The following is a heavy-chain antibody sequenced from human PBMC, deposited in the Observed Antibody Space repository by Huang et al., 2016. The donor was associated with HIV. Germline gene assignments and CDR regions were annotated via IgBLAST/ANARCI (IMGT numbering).Heavy chain of an antibody. CDR3: ARDPRIQSWLNFFDY. J-gene: IGHJ4*02. D-gene: IGHD3-22*01. CDR1: GLSISSYW. V-gene: IGHV3-74*01. CDR2: INSDGSST. Sequence: EVQLVESGGGLVQPGGSLRLSCEASGLSISSYWMHWVRQAPGKGMVWVSRINSDGSSTSYADSVKGRFTISRDNAKNTLYLQMNSLRAEDTAVYYCARDPRIQSWLNFFDYWGQGTLVSVSS.